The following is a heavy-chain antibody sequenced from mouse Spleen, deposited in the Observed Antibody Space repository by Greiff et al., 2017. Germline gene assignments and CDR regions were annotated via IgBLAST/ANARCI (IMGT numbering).Heavy chain of an antibody. Sequence: QVQLQQPGAELVKPGASVKLSCKASGYTFTSYWMHWVKQRPGQGLEWIGMIHPNSGSTNYNEKFKSKATLTVDKSSSTAYMQLSSLTSEDSAVYYWAGYGSSYDYYAMDYWGQGTSVTVSS. CDR1: GYTFTSYW. D-gene: IGHD1-1*01. CDR3: AGYGSSYDYYAMDY. CDR2: IHPNSGST. J-gene: IGHJ4*01. V-gene: IGHV1-64*01.